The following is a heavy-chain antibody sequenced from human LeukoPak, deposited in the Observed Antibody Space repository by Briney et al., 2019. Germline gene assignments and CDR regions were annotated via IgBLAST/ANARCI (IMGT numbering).Heavy chain of an antibody. CDR1: GGSISSYY. D-gene: IGHD3-3*01. CDR3: ARGGVLEWLLRPAHFDH. J-gene: IGHJ4*02. V-gene: IGHV4-59*01. CDR2: IYYSGST. Sequence: SETLSLTCTVSGGSISSYYWSWIRQPPGKGLEWIGYIYYSGSTNYNPSLKSRVTISVDTSKNQFSLKLSSVTAADTAVYYCARGGVLEWLLRPAHFDHWGQGTLVTVSS.